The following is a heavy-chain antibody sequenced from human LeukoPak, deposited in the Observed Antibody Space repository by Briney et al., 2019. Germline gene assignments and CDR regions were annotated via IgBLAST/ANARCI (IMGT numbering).Heavy chain of an antibody. CDR1: GFPFSSYS. Sequence: GGSLRLSCAVSGFPFSSYSMHWVRQAPGKGLEWVAVIWSDGSQQYYVDSVKGRFTISRDNSKNTLYLQMDSLRAEDTAVYYCVRENDSNGYYFYWGQGTLVTVSS. CDR2: IWSDGSQQ. CDR3: VRENDSNGYYFY. D-gene: IGHD3-22*01. J-gene: IGHJ4*02. V-gene: IGHV3-33*01.